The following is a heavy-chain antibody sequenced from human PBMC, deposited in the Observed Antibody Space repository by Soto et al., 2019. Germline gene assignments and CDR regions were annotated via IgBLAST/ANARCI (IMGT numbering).Heavy chain of an antibody. Sequence: GGSLRLSCAASGFTFSSYGMHWVRQAPGKGLEWVAVIWYDGSNKYYADSVKGRFTISRDNSKNTLYLQMNSLRAEDTAVYYCARDSYDILTGYYRSRRLYNWFDPWGQGTLVTVSS. CDR3: ARDSYDILTGYYRSRRLYNWFDP. D-gene: IGHD3-9*01. CDR2: IWYDGSNK. V-gene: IGHV3-33*01. J-gene: IGHJ5*02. CDR1: GFTFSSYG.